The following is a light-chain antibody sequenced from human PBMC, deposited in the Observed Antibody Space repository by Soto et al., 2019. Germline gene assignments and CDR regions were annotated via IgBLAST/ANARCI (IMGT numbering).Light chain of an antibody. CDR2: DVS. CDR3: ASHAGSSAV. V-gene: IGLV2-8*01. CDR1: SSDVGGYNY. J-gene: IGLJ2*01. Sequence: QSALTQPPSASGSPGQSVTISCTGTSSDVGGYNYVSWYQQHPGKAPKVIIYDVSKRPSGVPDRFSGPKSGNTASLTVSGLQTEDEADYYCASHAGSSAVFGGGTKLTVL.